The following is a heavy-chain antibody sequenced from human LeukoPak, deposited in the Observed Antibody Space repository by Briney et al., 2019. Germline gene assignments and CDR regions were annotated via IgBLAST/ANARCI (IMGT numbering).Heavy chain of an antibody. Sequence: SETLSLTCKVSGGSISSSRYFWGWIRQPPGRGLEWIGSVQYGGRIYYNPCLKSPLPLSLAPCKNDFSRNLDFVTATDPAVYYCAREWELRGANGYEIGGEETTTTVSS. CDR2: VQYGGRI. CDR3: AREWELRGANGYEI. J-gene: IGHJ3*02. V-gene: IGHV4-39*07. CDR1: GGSISSSRYF. D-gene: IGHD1-26*01.